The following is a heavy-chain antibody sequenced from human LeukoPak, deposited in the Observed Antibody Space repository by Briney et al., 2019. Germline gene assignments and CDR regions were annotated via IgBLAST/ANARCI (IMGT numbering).Heavy chain of an antibody. CDR1: GGSVSGYY. D-gene: IGHD7-27*01. J-gene: IGHJ4*02. CDR2: IYHTGST. CDR3: ASRKLGNDY. V-gene: IGHV4-59*02. Sequence: SETLSLTCTISGGSVSGYYWSWIRQSPGKGLEWIGYIYHTGSTSYSPSLKSRVTISADTSQNQFSLKLSSVTAADTAVYYCASRKLGNDYWGQGTLVTVSS.